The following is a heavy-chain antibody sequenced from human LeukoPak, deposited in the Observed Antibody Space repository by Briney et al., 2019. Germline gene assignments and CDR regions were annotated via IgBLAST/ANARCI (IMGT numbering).Heavy chain of an antibody. CDR1: GFTFSNAW. CDR2: IKSKTDGGTT. J-gene: IGHJ4*02. CDR3: TTRRASAVYHFDY. D-gene: IGHD2-2*02. Sequence: KTGGSLRLSCAASGFTFSNAWMSWVRQAPGKGLEWVGRIKSKTDGGTTDYAAPVKGRFTISRDDSKNTLYLQMNSLKTEDTAVYYCTTRRASAVYHFDYWGQGTLVTVSS. V-gene: IGHV3-15*01.